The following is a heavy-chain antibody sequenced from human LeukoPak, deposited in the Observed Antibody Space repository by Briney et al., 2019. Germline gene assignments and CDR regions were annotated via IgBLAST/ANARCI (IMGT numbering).Heavy chain of an antibody. Sequence: ASVKVSCKASGYTFTGYYMHWLRQATGQGLEWMGWINPNSGGTNYAQKFQGRVTMTRDTCISTAYMELSRLRSDDTAVYYCASWAAAGTSPPDCWGQGTLVTVSS. CDR2: INPNSGGT. D-gene: IGHD6-13*01. CDR3: ASWAAAGTSPPDC. J-gene: IGHJ4*02. V-gene: IGHV1-2*02. CDR1: GYTFTGYY.